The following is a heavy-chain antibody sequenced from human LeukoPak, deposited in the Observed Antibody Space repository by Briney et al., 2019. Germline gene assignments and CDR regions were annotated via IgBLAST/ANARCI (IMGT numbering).Heavy chain of an antibody. V-gene: IGHV1-24*01. D-gene: IGHD3-10*01. Sequence: ASVKVSCKVSGYTLTGFSMHWVRQAPGKGLEWMGGFDPEDGETIYAQKFQGRVTRHDDTSRETAYMELSSLRYEDTSGYYCATALLWFGELLWALLHHWGQGTLVTVCS. J-gene: IGHJ5*02. CDR2: FDPEDGET. CDR3: ATALLWFGELLWALLHH. CDR1: GYTLTGFS.